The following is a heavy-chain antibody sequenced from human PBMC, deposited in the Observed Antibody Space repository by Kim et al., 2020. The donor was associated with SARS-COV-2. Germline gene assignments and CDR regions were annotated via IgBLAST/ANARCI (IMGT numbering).Heavy chain of an antibody. D-gene: IGHD1-26*01. CDR2: IYYTGST. CDR1: GGSISSYY. Sequence: SETLSLTCTVSGGSISSYYWSWIRQPPGKGLEWIGYIYYTGSTNYNPSLKSRVIISLDTSKHQLSLTLRSVTAADTAVSYCARGWDFRSGMDVWAQGTTV. V-gene: IGHV4-59*01. CDR3: ARGWDFRSGMDV. J-gene: IGHJ6*02.